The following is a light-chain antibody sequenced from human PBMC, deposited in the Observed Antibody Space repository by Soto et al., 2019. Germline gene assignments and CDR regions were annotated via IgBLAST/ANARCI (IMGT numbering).Light chain of an antibody. J-gene: IGLJ2*01. CDR3: SSYRGGSHVV. V-gene: IGLV2-14*01. CDR1: SSDVGGFNF. CDR2: EVS. Sequence: QSALTQPASVSGSPGQSITISCAGNSSDVGGFNFVSWYQHHPGKAPKLVIYEVSNRPSGVSTRFSGSKSGNTASLTISGLQAEDEAEYYCSSYRGGSHVVFGGGTKLTVL.